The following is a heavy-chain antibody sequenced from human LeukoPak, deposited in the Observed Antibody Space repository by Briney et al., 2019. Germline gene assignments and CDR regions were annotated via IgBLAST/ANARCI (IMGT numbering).Heavy chain of an antibody. Sequence: GGSLRLSCAASGFTFSSYSMNWVRQAPGKGLEWVSSISSSSSYIYYTDSVKGRFTISRDNAKNSLYLQMNSLRAEDTAVYYCARAHNWKYGSFDFWGQGTLVTVSS. CDR1: GFTFSSYS. D-gene: IGHD1-7*01. J-gene: IGHJ4*02. CDR3: ARAHNWKYGSFDF. V-gene: IGHV3-21*01. CDR2: ISSSSSYI.